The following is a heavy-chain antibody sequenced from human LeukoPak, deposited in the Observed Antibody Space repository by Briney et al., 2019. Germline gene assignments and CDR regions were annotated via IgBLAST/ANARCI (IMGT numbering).Heavy chain of an antibody. J-gene: IGHJ4*02. CDR1: GFSLSTSGVG. CDR3: AHRDFSYTRSERFDF. V-gene: IGHV2-5*01. D-gene: IGHD2-2*02. CDR2: IYWNDDK. Sequence: SGPTLVNPTQTLTLTCTFSGFSLSTSGVGVGWIRQPPGKALEWLGIIYWNDDKYYSPSLKSRLTLTRDTSKNQVVLTLTNMDPVDTATYYCAHRDFSYTRSERFDFWGQGTPVTVSS.